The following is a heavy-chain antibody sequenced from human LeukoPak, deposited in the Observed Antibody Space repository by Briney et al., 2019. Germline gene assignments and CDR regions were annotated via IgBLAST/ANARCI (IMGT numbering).Heavy chain of an antibody. V-gene: IGHV3-23*01. D-gene: IGHD6-19*01. Sequence: PGGSLRLSCAASGFTFSSYSMSWVRQAPGKGLEWVSSITASGGGTFYADSVKGQFTISKDNSRNMLYLHMSSLRAEDTAIYFCANRGIAVTGASVYYFDDWGQGTLVTVSS. J-gene: IGHJ4*02. CDR3: ANRGIAVTGASVYYFDD. CDR2: ITASGGGT. CDR1: GFTFSSYS.